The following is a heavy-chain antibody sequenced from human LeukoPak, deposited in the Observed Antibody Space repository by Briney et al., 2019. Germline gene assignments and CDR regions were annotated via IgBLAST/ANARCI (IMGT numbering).Heavy chain of an antibody. J-gene: IGHJ6*03. CDR1: GFTFSSYW. Sequence: GGSLRLSCAASGFTFSSYWMHWVRQAPGKGLVWVSRINSDGSGTSYADSVKGRFTISRDNAKNTLYLQMNSLRAEDTAVYYCARGDWLRDYYYYYYMDVWGKGTTVTISS. CDR3: ARGDWLRDYYYYYYMDV. D-gene: IGHD3/OR15-3a*01. CDR2: INSDGSGT. V-gene: IGHV3-74*01.